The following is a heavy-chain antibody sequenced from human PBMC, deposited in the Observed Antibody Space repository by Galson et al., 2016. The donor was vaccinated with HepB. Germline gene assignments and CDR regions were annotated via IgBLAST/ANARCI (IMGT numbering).Heavy chain of an antibody. CDR1: GFTFSTYW. Sequence: SLRLSCAASGFTFSTYWMTWVRQAPGKGLEWVANINQGGSEENYVDSMKGRFTISRDNSKKTLLLQMRGLRAEDTAVYYCAKMITLSYYYSFGMDVWGQGTTVTVSS. CDR3: AKMITLSYYYSFGMDV. J-gene: IGHJ6*02. V-gene: IGHV3-7*05. D-gene: IGHD3-16*01. CDR2: INQGGSEE.